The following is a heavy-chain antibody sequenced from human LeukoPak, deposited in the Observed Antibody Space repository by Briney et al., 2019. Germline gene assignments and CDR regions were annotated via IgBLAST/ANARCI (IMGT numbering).Heavy chain of an antibody. V-gene: IGHV3-48*01. CDR2: ISSSSSTI. CDR3: AKESLIKYYFDY. Sequence: GGSLRLSCAASGFTFSSYSMNWVRQAPGKGLEWVSYISSSSSTIYYADSVKGRFTISRDNSKNTLYLQMNSLRAEDTAVYYCAKESLIKYYFDYWGQGTLVTVSS. CDR1: GFTFSSYS. D-gene: IGHD3-16*02. J-gene: IGHJ4*02.